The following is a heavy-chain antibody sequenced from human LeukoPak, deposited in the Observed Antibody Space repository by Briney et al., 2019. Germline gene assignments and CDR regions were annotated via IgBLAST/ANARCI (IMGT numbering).Heavy chain of an antibody. CDR2: LSGSGSTV. V-gene: IGHV3-11*01. D-gene: IGHD4-23*01. CDR3: ARDRGNSDPGDWFDS. Sequence: GGSLRLSCAASAFTFSDYYMSWIRQAPGKGLGWVLYLSGSGSTVYYAASVRGRLTISRDNAKNSLFLQMNSLRAEDTAVYYCARDRGNSDPGDWFDSWGQGTLVTVSS. J-gene: IGHJ5*01. CDR1: AFTFSDYY.